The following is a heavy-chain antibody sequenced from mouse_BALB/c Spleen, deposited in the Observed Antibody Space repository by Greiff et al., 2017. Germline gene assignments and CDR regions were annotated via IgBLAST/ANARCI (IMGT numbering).Heavy chain of an antibody. CDR1: GFSLTSYG. CDR3: ARDILITTVVAPAY. Sequence: VKVVESGPGLVAPSQSLSITCTVSGFSLTSYGVHWVRQPPGKGLEWLGVIWAGGSTNYNSALMSRLSISKDNSKSQVFLKMNSLQTDDTAMYYCARDILITTVVAPAYWGQGTLVTVSA. V-gene: IGHV2-9*02. D-gene: IGHD1-1*01. CDR2: IWAGGST. J-gene: IGHJ3*01.